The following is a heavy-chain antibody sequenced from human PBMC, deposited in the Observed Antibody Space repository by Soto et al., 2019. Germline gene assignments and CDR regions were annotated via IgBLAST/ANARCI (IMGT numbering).Heavy chain of an antibody. J-gene: IGHJ4*02. CDR1: GYTFTSYA. CDR2: INAGNGNT. V-gene: IGHV1-3*01. CDR3: ARDLGGWPDY. Sequence: QVQLVQSGAEVKKPGASVKVSCKASGYTFTSYAIHWVRQAPGQRLEWMGWINAGNGNTKYSQKFQDRVTITRDTSSSTAYMELSSLRSEDTAVYYCARDLGGWPDYWGQGTLVTVSS. D-gene: IGHD6-19*01.